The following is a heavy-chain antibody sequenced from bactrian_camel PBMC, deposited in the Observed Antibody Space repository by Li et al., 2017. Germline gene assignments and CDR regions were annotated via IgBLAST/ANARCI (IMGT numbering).Heavy chain of an antibody. J-gene: IGHJ4*01. Sequence: HVQLVESGGGSVQAGGSLKLSCAASGNTNSIYFMGWFRQAPGKGRDGVAIMSLGVDTFYSDSVKGRFTISRDIAKNTLFLQLNSLKTEDTALYYCALAGGTRATMPDVPRGQGTQVTVS. V-gene: IGHV3S55*01. CDR1: GNTNSIYF. D-gene: IGHD4*01. CDR2: MSLGVDT.